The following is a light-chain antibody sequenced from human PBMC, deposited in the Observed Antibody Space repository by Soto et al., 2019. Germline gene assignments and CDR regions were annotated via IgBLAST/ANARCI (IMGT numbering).Light chain of an antibody. J-gene: IGKJ4*01. CDR1: QDIRNY. CDR2: VAS. Sequence: DIQMTQSPSSLSASVGDRVTITCRPSQDIRNYLAWYQQKPGQVPKLLIYVASTLQSGVPSRFSGSGSWTEFTLTITSLQPEDVATYYCQKYDSAPLTFGGGTRIEI. CDR3: QKYDSAPLT. V-gene: IGKV1-27*01.